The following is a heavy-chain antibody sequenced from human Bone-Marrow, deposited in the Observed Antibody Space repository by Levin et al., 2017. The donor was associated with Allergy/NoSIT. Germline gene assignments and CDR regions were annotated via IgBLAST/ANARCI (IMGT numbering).Heavy chain of an antibody. CDR1: GFMFSTYS. Sequence: GGSLRLSCEASGFMFSTYSMNWVRQAPGKGLEWVAFISSGSTYIHYSDSVKGRFTISIDNAKTSLDLQMNRLRVEDTAMYYCAALVNDSFGMWGPGTLFTVSS. D-gene: IGHD1-1*01. V-gene: IGHV3-21*01. CDR3: AALVNDSFGM. J-gene: IGHJ3*02. CDR2: ISSGSTYI.